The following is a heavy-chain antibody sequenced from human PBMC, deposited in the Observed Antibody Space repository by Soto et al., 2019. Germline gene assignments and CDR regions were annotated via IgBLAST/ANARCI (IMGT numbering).Heavy chain of an antibody. J-gene: IGHJ5*02. CDR3: ARSPPNNGYDWNWFDP. CDR1: GYTFTSYA. D-gene: IGHD5-12*01. CDR2: INAGNGNT. Sequence: GASVKVSCKASGYTFTSYAMHWVRQAPGQRLEWMGWINAGNGNTKYSQKFQGRVTITRDTSASTAYMELSSLRSEDTAVFYFARSPPNNGYDWNWFDPWGQGTLVTVSS. V-gene: IGHV1-3*01.